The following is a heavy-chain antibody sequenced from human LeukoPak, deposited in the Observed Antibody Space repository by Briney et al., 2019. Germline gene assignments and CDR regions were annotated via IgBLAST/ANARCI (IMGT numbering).Heavy chain of an antibody. J-gene: IGHJ2*01. CDR1: GFTFSNYG. D-gene: IGHD3-3*02. V-gene: IGHV3-23*01. CDR3: L. Sequence: GGSLRLSCEASGFTFSNYGLTWVRQAPGKGLEWVSGIGVGAGSTFYADSVKGRFTISRDNSKKTVYYCAKTRAVSIPYWHFDLWGRGTLVTVSS. CDR2: IGVGAGST.